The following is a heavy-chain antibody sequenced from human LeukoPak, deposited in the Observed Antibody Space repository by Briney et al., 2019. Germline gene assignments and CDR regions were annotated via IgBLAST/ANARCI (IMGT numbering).Heavy chain of an antibody. D-gene: IGHD1-14*01. Sequence: SETLSLTYTVSVGSISDHYWTWLRQSPGKGLEWLAYINYSGGTNYNPSLKRRGTISVDLSENLFSLKVTSVTAADTAVYYCARLLRAQGIPITYHYLDLWGRGTLVTVSS. CDR2: INYSGGT. J-gene: IGHJ2*01. V-gene: IGHV4-59*11. CDR3: ARLLRAQGIPITYHYLDL. CDR1: VGSISDHY.